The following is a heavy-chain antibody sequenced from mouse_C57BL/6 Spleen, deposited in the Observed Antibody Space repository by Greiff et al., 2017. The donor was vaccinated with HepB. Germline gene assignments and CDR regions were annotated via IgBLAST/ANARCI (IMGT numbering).Heavy chain of an antibody. CDR1: GFSLTSYG. CDR3: ARNPFITTVVALDY. V-gene: IGHV2-2*01. J-gene: IGHJ2*01. CDR2: IWSGGST. Sequence: VMLVESGPGLVQPSQSLSITCTVSGFSLTSYGVHWVRQSPGKGLEWLGVIWSGGSTDYNAAFISRLSISKDNSKSQVFFKMNSLQADDTAIYYCARNPFITTVVALDYWGQGTTLTVSS. D-gene: IGHD1-1*01.